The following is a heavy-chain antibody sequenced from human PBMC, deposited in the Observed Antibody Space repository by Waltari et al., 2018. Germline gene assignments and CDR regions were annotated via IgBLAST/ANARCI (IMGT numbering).Heavy chain of an antibody. D-gene: IGHD1-26*01. J-gene: IGHJ4*02. Sequence: EVQLLESGGGLVQPGGSLRLSCAASGFTFSSYAMSWVRQAPGKGLEWVSAISGSGCSRYYADSVKGRFTISRDNAKNTLYLEMNSLRAGDTAVYYCAKKGGAGASPFDYWGQGTLVTVSS. V-gene: IGHV3-23*01. CDR3: AKKGGAGASPFDY. CDR1: GFTFSSYA. CDR2: ISGSGCSR.